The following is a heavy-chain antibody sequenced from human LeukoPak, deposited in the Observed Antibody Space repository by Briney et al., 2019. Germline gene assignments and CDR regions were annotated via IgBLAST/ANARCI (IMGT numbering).Heavy chain of an antibody. Sequence: SGGPLRLSCDTSVFTVNSYAMNWVPQATGKALECISGISASGDNTYYEDSVKGRFTISRDDSKNTVDLQMNSLRADDTAVYHCAKGGRRHYGDYVAFWGQGTLVTVSS. J-gene: IGHJ4*02. CDR3: AKGGRRHYGDYVAF. V-gene: IGHV3-23*01. CDR1: VFTVNSYA. D-gene: IGHD4-17*01. CDR2: ISASGDNT.